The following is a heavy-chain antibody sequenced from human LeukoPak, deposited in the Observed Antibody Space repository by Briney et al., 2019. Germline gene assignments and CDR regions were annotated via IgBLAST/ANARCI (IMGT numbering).Heavy chain of an antibody. Sequence: GASVKVSCKVSGYTLTELSMHWVRQAPGKGLEWMGGFDPEDGETIYAQKFQGRVTMTEGTSTDTAYMELSSLRSEDTAVYYCATARRGSSYFDYWGQGTLVTVSS. CDR2: FDPEDGET. J-gene: IGHJ4*02. V-gene: IGHV1-24*01. CDR3: ATARRGSSYFDY. D-gene: IGHD1-26*01. CDR1: GYTLTELS.